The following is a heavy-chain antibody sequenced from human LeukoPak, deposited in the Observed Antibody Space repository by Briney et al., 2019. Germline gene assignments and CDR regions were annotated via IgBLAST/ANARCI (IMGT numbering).Heavy chain of an antibody. J-gene: IGHJ6*03. V-gene: IGHV3-33*06. CDR2: IWYDGSNK. Sequence: HPGGSLRLSCAASGFTFSTYGMYWVRQAPGKGLDWVAVIWYDGSNKYYADSVKGRFTISRDNSKNTLYLQMNSLRAEDTAVYYCAKDSHPAGYYYMDVWGKGTTVTVSS. CDR1: GFTFSTYG. CDR3: AKDSHPAGYYYMDV.